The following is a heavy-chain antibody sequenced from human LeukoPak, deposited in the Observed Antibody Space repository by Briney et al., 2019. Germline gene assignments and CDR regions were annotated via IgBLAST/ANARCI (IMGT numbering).Heavy chain of an antibody. V-gene: IGHV4-59*01. Sequence: PSETLSLTCNVSGDSISSDYWSWIRQPPGKGLEWIGHIYYTGSANYNPSLKSRVTISVDASKNHFSLKVSSVTAADTAVYYCARGFLTYYYDSSGLYFDYWGQGTLVTVSS. J-gene: IGHJ4*02. D-gene: IGHD3-22*01. CDR3: ARGFLTYYYDSSGLYFDY. CDR2: IYYTGSA. CDR1: GDSISSDY.